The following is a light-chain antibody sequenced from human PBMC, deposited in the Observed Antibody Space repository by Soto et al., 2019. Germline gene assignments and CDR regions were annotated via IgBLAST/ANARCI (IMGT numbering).Light chain of an antibody. J-gene: IGKJ1*01. CDR1: QTVGSS. V-gene: IGKV1-39*01. CDR2: AAS. CDR3: QQSYTTART. Sequence: DIKITQSPSSLYASVWGRVIITCRASQTVGSSFNLYEHKPGKAPKVLVYAASNLQAGVVSRFSGSGSGTDLNVTIIRLQHEGFAIHYCQQSYTTARTFGQGTKVDIK.